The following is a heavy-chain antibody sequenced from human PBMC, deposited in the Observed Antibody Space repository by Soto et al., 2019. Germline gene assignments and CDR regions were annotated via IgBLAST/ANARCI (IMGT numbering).Heavy chain of an antibody. CDR1: GYTFTSYG. CDR2: ISAYNGNT. CDR3: ARDVFLYCGGDCYVYFQH. J-gene: IGHJ1*01. Sequence: QVQLVQSGAEVKKPGASVKVSCKASGYTFTSYGISWVRQAPGQGLEWMGWISAYNGNTNYAQKLQGRVTMTTDTATSTAYMELRSLRSDDTAVYYCARDVFLYCGGDCYVYFQHWGQGTLVTVSS. D-gene: IGHD2-21*02. V-gene: IGHV1-18*01.